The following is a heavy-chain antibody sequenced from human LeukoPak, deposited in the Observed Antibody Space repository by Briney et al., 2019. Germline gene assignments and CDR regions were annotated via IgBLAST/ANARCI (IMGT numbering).Heavy chain of an antibody. D-gene: IGHD3-22*01. Sequence: PGGSLRLFCAASGFTFSSYAMSWVRQAPGKGLEWVSSISSSSSYIYYADSVKGRFTISRDNAKNSLYLQMNGLRADDTAVYYCAREGLVGLDKPYYDSSGYYQLFDYWGQGTLVTVSS. V-gene: IGHV3-21*04. CDR1: GFTFSSYA. J-gene: IGHJ4*02. CDR2: ISSSSSYI. CDR3: AREGLVGLDKPYYDSSGYYQLFDY.